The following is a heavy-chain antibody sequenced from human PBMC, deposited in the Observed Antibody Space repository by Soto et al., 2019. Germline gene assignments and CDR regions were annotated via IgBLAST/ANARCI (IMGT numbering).Heavy chain of an antibody. CDR2: ISGSGGST. Sequence: WGSLRLSCAAAGVTFSSYAMSWVRQAPGKGLEWVSAISGSGGSTYYANSVKGRFTISRDNSKNTPFLQMNSLRAEDTAVYYCAKGYYYYYYMDVWGKGTTVTVSS. J-gene: IGHJ6*03. CDR1: GVTFSSYA. CDR3: AKGYYYYYYMDV. V-gene: IGHV3-23*01.